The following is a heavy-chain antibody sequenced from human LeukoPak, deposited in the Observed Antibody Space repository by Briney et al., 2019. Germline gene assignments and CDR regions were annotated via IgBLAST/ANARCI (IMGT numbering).Heavy chain of an antibody. CDR3: ARDQVRDITIFGVVIADYYYMDV. Sequence: GSLRLSCAASGFSFSDYHMNWIRQAPGKGLEWISYMSPGGGNIYFADSVKGRFTLSRDNAKNSLYLQMNSLRAEDTAVYYCARDQVRDITIFGVVIADYYYMDVWGKGTTVTVCS. J-gene: IGHJ6*03. CDR1: GFSFSDYH. CDR2: MSPGGGNI. V-gene: IGHV3-11*04. D-gene: IGHD3-3*01.